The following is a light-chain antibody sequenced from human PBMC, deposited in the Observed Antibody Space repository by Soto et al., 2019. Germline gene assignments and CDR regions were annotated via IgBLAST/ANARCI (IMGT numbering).Light chain of an antibody. Sequence: QSVLTQPPSTSGTPGQRVTISCCGASSNIGSNTVNWYQHLPGTAPKLLIYYNNQRPSGVPDRFSGSRSGTSASLAITGLQSGDDAYYYCAAWDDSLNGVVFGGGTKLTVL. CDR2: YNN. CDR1: SSNIGSNT. J-gene: IGLJ2*01. CDR3: AAWDDSLNGVV. V-gene: IGLV1-44*01.